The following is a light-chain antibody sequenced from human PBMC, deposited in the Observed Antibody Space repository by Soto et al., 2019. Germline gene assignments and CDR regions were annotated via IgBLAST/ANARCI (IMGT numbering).Light chain of an antibody. V-gene: IGKV1-5*03. CDR1: QSISSW. Sequence: DIERTQSPSPLSASVGERVTITFRASQSISSWLAWYQQKPGKAPKLLIYKASSLESGVPSRFSGSGSGTEFTLTISSLQPDDFATYYCQQYNSYWTFGQGTKVDIK. CDR2: KAS. J-gene: IGKJ1*01. CDR3: QQYNSYWT.